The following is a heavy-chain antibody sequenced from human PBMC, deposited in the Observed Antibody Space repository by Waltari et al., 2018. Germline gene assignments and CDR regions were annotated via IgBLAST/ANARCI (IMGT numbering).Heavy chain of an antibody. J-gene: IGHJ5*02. D-gene: IGHD6-13*01. CDR2: INHSGST. V-gene: IGHV4-34*01. CDR1: GGSFSGYY. Sequence: QVQLQESGPGLVKPSETLSLTCAVYGGSFSGYYWSWIRQPPGKGLEWIGEINHSGSTNYNPSLKSRVTISVDTSKNQFSLKLSSVTAADTAVYYCARGRWYGAGAVSFDPWGQGTLVTVSS. CDR3: ARGRWYGAGAVSFDP.